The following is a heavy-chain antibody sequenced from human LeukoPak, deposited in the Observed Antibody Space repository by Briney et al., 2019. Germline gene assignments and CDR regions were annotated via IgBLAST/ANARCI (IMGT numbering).Heavy chain of an antibody. Sequence: GGSLRLSCAASGFTFSSYGMHWVRQAPGKGLEWVAVISYDGSNKYYADSVKGRFTISRDNSKNTLYLQMNSLRAEDTAVYYCANTVGSSPPFDYWGQGTLVTVSS. CDR3: ANTVGSSPPFDY. CDR2: ISYDGSNK. J-gene: IGHJ4*02. D-gene: IGHD1-26*01. V-gene: IGHV3-30*18. CDR1: GFTFSSYG.